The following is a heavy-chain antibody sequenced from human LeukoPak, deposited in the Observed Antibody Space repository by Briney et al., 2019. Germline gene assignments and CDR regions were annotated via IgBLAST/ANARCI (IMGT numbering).Heavy chain of an antibody. D-gene: IGHD6-13*01. V-gene: IGHV4-59*01. Sequence: SETLSLTCTVSGGSISSYYWSWIRQPPGKGLEWIGFIYYSGSTNYNPSLKSRVTISVDTSKNQFFLNLRSVAAADTAVYYCARVPRIEAGATGDWFDPWGQGTVVTVSS. CDR3: ARVPRIEAGATGDWFDP. J-gene: IGHJ5*02. CDR1: GGSISSYY. CDR2: IYYSGST.